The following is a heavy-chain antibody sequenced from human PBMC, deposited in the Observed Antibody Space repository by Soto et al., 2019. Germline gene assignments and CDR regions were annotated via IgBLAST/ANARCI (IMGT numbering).Heavy chain of an antibody. D-gene: IGHD3-10*01. V-gene: IGHV3-23*01. CDR3: GRTYTGG. Sequence: GGSLRLSCAASGFSLRDHALSWVRQAAGGGLEWVSGISGSEDRTNYADFVRGRFIISKDRAKNTLYLDMSGLRVDDTAVYFCGRTYTGGWGQGTLVTVSS. J-gene: IGHJ4*02. CDR2: ISGSEDRT. CDR1: GFSLRDHA.